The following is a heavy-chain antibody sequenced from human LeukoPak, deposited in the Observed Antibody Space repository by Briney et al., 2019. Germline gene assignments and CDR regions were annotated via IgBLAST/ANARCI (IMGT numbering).Heavy chain of an antibody. V-gene: IGHV3-9*01. Sequence: PGGSLRLSCAASGFIFDNYAMHWVRQAPGKGLEWVSHISWNSGSIGYADSVKGRFTISRDNAKNSLYLEMKSLRPEDTALYYCARDLGGLPAAIGYSYYGLDVWGQGTTVTVSS. D-gene: IGHD2-2*02. CDR3: ARDLGGLPAAIGYSYYGLDV. J-gene: IGHJ6*02. CDR2: ISWNSGSI. CDR1: GFIFDNYA.